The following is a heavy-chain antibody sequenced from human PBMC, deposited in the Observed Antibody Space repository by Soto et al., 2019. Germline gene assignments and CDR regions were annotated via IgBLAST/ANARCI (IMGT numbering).Heavy chain of an antibody. V-gene: IGHV1-69*02. CDR3: VRIAVAGPNFDY. CDR2: IIPILGIA. J-gene: IGHJ4*02. Sequence: SVKVSCKASGGTFSSYTISWVRQAPGQGLEWMGRIIPILGIANYAQKFQGRVTITADKSTSTAYMELSSLRSEDTAVYYCVRIAVAGPNFDYWGQGTLVTVSS. CDR1: GGTFSSYT. D-gene: IGHD6-19*01.